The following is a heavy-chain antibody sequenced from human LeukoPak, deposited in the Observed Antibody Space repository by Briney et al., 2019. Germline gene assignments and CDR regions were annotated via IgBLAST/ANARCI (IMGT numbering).Heavy chain of an antibody. D-gene: IGHD3-9*01. V-gene: IGHV1-24*01. Sequence: ASVKVSCKVSGYTLTELSMHWVRQAPGKGLEWMGGFDPEDGETIYAQKFQGRVTMTEDTSTDTAYMELSSLRSEDTAVYCCATVSPLRYFDWVFDPWGQGTLVTVSS. CDR2: FDPEDGET. J-gene: IGHJ5*02. CDR1: GYTLTELS. CDR3: ATVSPLRYFDWVFDP.